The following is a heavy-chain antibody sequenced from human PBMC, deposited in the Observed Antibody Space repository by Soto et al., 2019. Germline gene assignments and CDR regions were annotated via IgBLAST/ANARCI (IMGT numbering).Heavy chain of an antibody. D-gene: IGHD4-17*01. J-gene: IGHJ6*02. CDR2: ISTSGTTI. V-gene: IGHV3-11*01. CDR1: GFTFSDYY. Sequence: VQLLESGGGLVQPGGSLRLSCAASGFTFSDYYMSWIRQAPGKGLEWVSYISTSGTTIYYADSVKGRFTISRDNAKNSLYLQMNSLRAEDTAVYYCARESADYGDPAGMDVWGQGTTVTVSS. CDR3: ARESADYGDPAGMDV.